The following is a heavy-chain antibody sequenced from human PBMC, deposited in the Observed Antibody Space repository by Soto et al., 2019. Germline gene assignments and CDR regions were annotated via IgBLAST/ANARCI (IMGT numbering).Heavy chain of an antibody. D-gene: IGHD3-22*01. CDR1: GYTFTSYD. V-gene: IGHV1-8*01. Sequence: XVKVSCKASGYTFTSYDXXXVRQATGQGLEWMGWMNPNSGNTGYAQKFQGRVTMTRNTSISTAYMELSSLRSEDTAVYYCASIGESSGYDAFDIWGQGTMVTVSS. CDR3: ASIGESSGYDAFDI. J-gene: IGHJ3*02. CDR2: MNPNSGNT.